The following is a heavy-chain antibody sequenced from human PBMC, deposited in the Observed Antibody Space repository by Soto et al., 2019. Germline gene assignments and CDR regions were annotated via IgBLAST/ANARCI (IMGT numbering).Heavy chain of an antibody. D-gene: IGHD3-10*01. V-gene: IGHV4-61*01. CDR3: MKAHESGDFLGMSV. J-gene: IGHJ6*02. Sequence: TQSLTCTFSGFSVSTGMRYLGWVRQPPGKALEFIGYMYKTGETLLNSSLKSRVTLSMETSKNQFSLTLSSVTAADTAVYFCMKAHESGDFLGMSVWGPGTTVTVSS. CDR2: MYKTGET. CDR1: GFSVSTGMRY.